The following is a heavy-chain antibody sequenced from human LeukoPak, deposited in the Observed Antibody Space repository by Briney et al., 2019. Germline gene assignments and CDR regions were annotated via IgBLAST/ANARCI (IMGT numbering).Heavy chain of an antibody. V-gene: IGHV3-30*04. D-gene: IGHD3-10*01. CDR2: VSSEGSNK. J-gene: IGHJ3*02. Sequence: PGRSLRLSCAASGFTFSRYAINWVRQAPGKGPEWVAVVSSEGSNKYYGDSVKGRFIISRDNSMNTLYLQMNSLRAEDTAVYYCARSKGFGEFFDAFDMWGQGTLVTVSS. CDR3: ARSKGFGEFFDAFDM. CDR1: GFTFSRYA.